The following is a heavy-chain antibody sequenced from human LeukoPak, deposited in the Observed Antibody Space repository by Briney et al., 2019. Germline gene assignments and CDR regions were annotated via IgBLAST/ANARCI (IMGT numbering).Heavy chain of an antibody. V-gene: IGHV4-59*12. CDR3: ERESSSREYWFDP. CDR2: IHYSGST. CDR1: GGSISSCY. D-gene: IGHD3-10*01. Sequence: NPSETLSLTCIVSGGSISSCYWSWIRQPPGKRLEWIGYIHYSGSTNYNPSFNSRVTISVDTSKNQFSLKLSSMTAADTAVYYCERESSSREYWFDPWGRGTMITVSS. J-gene: IGHJ5*02.